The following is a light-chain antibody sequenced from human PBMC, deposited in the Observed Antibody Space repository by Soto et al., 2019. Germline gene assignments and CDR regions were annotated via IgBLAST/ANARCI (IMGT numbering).Light chain of an antibody. CDR1: QSVRSNF. CDR3: QQYGNSPLT. Sequence: EIVLTQSPGTLSLSPGESATLSKRPSQSVRSNFLAWYQQKPGQAPRLLIYGASNRATGIPDRFSGSGSGTDFTLTISRLEPEDFAVYYCQQYGNSPLTFGQGTKVDIK. J-gene: IGKJ1*01. V-gene: IGKV3-20*01. CDR2: GAS.